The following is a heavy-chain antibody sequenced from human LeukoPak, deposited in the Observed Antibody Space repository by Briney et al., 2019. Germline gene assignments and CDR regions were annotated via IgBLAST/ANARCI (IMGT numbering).Heavy chain of an antibody. D-gene: IGHD3-10*01. Sequence: PSETLSLTCAVYGGSFSGYYWSWIRQTPGKGLEWIGEINHSVSTNYNPSLKSRVTISVDTSKNQFSLKLSSVTAADTAVYYCARTRYYYNSRSYGAPYYFDYWGQGTPVTVSS. CDR3: ARTRYYYNSRSYGAPYYFDY. CDR2: INHSVST. V-gene: IGHV4-34*01. CDR1: GGSFSGYY. J-gene: IGHJ4*02.